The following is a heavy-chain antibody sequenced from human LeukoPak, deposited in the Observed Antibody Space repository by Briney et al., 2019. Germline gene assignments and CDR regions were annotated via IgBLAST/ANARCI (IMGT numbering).Heavy chain of an antibody. Sequence: GGSLRLSCAASGFPFSNFVMSWVRQAPGKGLEWVSTISGSGGSTYYADSVKGRFTMSRDNSKNTLYLQMNSLRAEDTAVYFCAKTVSGSHSYQGGDYWGQGTLVFVSS. CDR3: AKTVSGSHSYQGGDY. CDR1: GFPFSNFV. D-gene: IGHD3-16*02. J-gene: IGHJ4*02. CDR2: ISGSGGST. V-gene: IGHV3-23*01.